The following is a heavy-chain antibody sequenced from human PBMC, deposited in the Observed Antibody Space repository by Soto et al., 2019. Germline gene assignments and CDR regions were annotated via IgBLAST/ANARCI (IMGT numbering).Heavy chain of an antibody. CDR3: ARHWSRYCSGGSCYRKKYYYYGMDV. CDR2: IYYSGST. Sequence: SETLSLTCTVSGGSISSSSYYWGWTRQPPGKGLEWIGSIYYSGSTYYNPSLKSRVTISVDTSKNQFSLKLSSVTAADTAVYYCARHWSRYCSGGSCYRKKYYYYGMDVWGQGTTVTVSS. V-gene: IGHV4-39*01. D-gene: IGHD2-15*01. CDR1: GGSISSSSYY. J-gene: IGHJ6*02.